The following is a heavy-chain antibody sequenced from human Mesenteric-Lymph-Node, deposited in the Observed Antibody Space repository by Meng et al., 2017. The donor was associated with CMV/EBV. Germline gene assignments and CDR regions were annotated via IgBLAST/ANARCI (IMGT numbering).Heavy chain of an antibody. D-gene: IGHD3-22*01. CDR3: ARERAYNYESGSLDAFDL. CDR1: GFTFSSYA. CDR2: ISGSGGST. J-gene: IGHJ3*01. V-gene: IGHV3-23*01. Sequence: GESLKISCAASGFTFSSYAMSWVRQAPGKGLEWVSAISGSGGSTYYADSVKGRFTISRDNSRNTLYLHMKSLRGEDTAVYYCARERAYNYESGSLDAFDLWGRGTMVTVSS.